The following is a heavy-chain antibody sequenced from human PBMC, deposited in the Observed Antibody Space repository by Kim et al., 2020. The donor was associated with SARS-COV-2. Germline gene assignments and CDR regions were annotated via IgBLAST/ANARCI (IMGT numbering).Heavy chain of an antibody. J-gene: IGHJ6*02. CDR3: ARGGTAMVLYYYYGMDD. V-gene: IGHV4-59*09. Sequence: IKSRVTISVDTSKNQFSLKLSSVTAADTAVYYCARGGTAMVLYYYYGMDDWGQGTTVTISS. D-gene: IGHD5-18*01.